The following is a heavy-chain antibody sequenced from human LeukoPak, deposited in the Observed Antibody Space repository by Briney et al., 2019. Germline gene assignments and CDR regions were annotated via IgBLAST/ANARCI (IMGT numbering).Heavy chain of an antibody. D-gene: IGHD1-26*01. J-gene: IGHJ4*02. CDR3: ARSKRGGSYAHFDY. V-gene: IGHV4-59*01. Sequence: SETLSLTCNVSGDSISSYYWSWIRQPPGKGLEWIGYIYYSGSTNYNPSLKSRVTISVDTSKNQFSLKLSSVTAADTAVYYCARSKRGGSYAHFDYWGQGTLVTVSS. CDR2: IYYSGST. CDR1: GDSISSYY.